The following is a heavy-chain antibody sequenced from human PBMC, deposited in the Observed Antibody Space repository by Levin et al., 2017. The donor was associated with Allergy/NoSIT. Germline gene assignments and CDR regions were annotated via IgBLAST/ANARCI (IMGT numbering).Heavy chain of an antibody. CDR3: TKDITPGGADV. D-gene: IGHD2-21*01. CDR2: IFWKGGGV. Sequence: LSLTCAVSGSTSEDNAMHWVRQAPGKGLEWVSGIFWKGGGVGYVDSVKGRFTPSSDKAKNSLYLQMNSLRTEDTALYYCTKDITPGGADVWGLGTTVTVSS. V-gene: IGHV3-9*02. CDR1: GSTSEDNA. J-gene: IGHJ6*02.